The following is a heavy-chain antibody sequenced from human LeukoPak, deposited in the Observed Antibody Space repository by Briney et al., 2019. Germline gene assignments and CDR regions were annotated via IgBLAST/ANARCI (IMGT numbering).Heavy chain of an antibody. V-gene: IGHV4-39*01. Sequence: SETLSLTCTVSGGSVSHTAYYWGWIRQPPGKGLEWIGNIYMNGHTYYNPSLALRSRVTLFLDTSTNEFSLKVSSVTAADTAVYYCARLSGYNLSRNAFNFWGQGTMVTVSS. CDR3: ARLSGYNLSRNAFNF. D-gene: IGHD5-12*01. J-gene: IGHJ3*01. CDR2: IYMNGHT. CDR1: GGSVSHTAYY.